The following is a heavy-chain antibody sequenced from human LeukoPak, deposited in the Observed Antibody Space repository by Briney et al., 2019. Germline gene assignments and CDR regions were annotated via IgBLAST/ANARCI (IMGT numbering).Heavy chain of an antibody. V-gene: IGHV1-18*01. CDR3: ARAKRIAAAKPIDY. CDR1: GYTFTSYG. J-gene: IGHJ4*02. Sequence: ASVKVSCKASGYTFTSYGISWVRQAPGQGLEWTGWISAYNGNTNYAQKLQGRVTMTRDTSISTAYMELSRLRSDDTAVYYCARAKRIAAAKPIDYWGQGTLVTVSS. D-gene: IGHD6-13*01. CDR2: ISAYNGNT.